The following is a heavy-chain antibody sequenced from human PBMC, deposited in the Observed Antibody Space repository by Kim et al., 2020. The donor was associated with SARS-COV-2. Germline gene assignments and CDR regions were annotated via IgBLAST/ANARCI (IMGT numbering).Heavy chain of an antibody. D-gene: IGHD3-22*01. J-gene: IGHJ4*02. CDR1: GFTFSSYA. CDR3: AKDIELGYYYDSSGYYRRGLRRGSFDY. V-gene: IGHV3-23*01. Sequence: GGSLRLSCAASGFTFSSYAMSWVRQAPGKGLEWVSAISGSGGSTYYADSVKGRFTISRDNSKNTLYLQMNSLRAEDTAVYYCAKDIELGYYYDSSGYYRRGLRRGSFDYWGQGTLVTVSS. CDR2: ISGSGGST.